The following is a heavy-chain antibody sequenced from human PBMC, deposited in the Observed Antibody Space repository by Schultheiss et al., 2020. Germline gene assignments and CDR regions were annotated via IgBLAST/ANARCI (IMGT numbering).Heavy chain of an antibody. J-gene: IGHJ3*02. V-gene: IGHV3-71*01. D-gene: IGHD6-6*01. CDR1: GFTFSSYG. CDR2: IRSKAYGGTT. CDR3: ARSIAARNDAFDI. Sequence: GGSLRLSCAASGFTFSSYGMHWVRQAPGKGLEWVGFIRSKAYGGTTEYAAPVKGRFTISRDNSKNTLYLQMNSLRAEDTAVYYCARSIAARNDAFDIWGQGTMVTVSS.